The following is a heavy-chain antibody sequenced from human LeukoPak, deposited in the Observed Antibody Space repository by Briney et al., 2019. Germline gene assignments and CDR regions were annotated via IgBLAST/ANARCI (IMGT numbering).Heavy chain of an antibody. Sequence: SETLSLTCTVSGGSISSYYWSWIRQPPGKGLEWIGYIYYSGSTNYNPSLKSRVTISVDTSRNQFSLKLSSVTAADTAVYYCARGLWFGDENPPYFDYWGQGILVTVSS. D-gene: IGHD3-10*01. CDR1: GGSISSYY. CDR3: ARGLWFGDENPPYFDY. J-gene: IGHJ4*02. CDR2: IYYSGST. V-gene: IGHV4-59*08.